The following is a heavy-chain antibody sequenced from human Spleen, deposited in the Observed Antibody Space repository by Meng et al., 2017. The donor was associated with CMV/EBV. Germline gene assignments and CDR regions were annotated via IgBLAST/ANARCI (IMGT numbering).Heavy chain of an antibody. CDR2: IIPIFATA. CDR3: ARDLGVATIQPFNY. V-gene: IGHV1-69*15. J-gene: IGHJ4*02. CDR1: AVTFSSYA. Sequence: QVHLVHLRACAQKPGSSVNCPCKAAAVTFSSYAISGVRQAPGQWLDWMGRIIPIFATANSAQKCQGRVTIAADESTSTAYMELSSLRSEDTAVYYCARDLGVATIQPFNYWGQGTLVTVSS. D-gene: IGHD5-12*01.